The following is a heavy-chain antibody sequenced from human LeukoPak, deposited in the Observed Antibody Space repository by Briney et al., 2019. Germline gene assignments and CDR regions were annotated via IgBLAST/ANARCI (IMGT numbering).Heavy chain of an antibody. CDR2: IIPIFGTA. D-gene: IGHD6-13*01. CDR3: ARDAAASWAFDY. Sequence: SVKVSCKASGYTFTGYYMHWVRQAPGQGLEWMGGIIPIFGTANYAQKFQGRVTITADESTSTAYMELSSLRSEDTAVYYCARDAAASWAFDYWGQGTLVTVSS. V-gene: IGHV1-69*13. J-gene: IGHJ4*02. CDR1: GYTFTGYY.